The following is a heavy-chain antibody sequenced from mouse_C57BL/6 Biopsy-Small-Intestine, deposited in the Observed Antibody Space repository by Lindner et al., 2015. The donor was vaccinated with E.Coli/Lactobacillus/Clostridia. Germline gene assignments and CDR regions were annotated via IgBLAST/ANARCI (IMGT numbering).Heavy chain of an antibody. J-gene: IGHJ3*01. CDR2: INPTSGFA. D-gene: IGHD6-5*01. Sequence: SVKVSCKASGYTFTDYYLHWLRQAPGQGPEWMGWINPTSGFAKYAQKFRGRVTMTRDTSISTTYLELSGLRSDDTAVYYCARRRAYVAVSLIYAFEIWGQGTMVTVSS. CDR1: GYTFTDYY. CDR3: ARRRAYVAVSLIYAFEI. V-gene: IGHV1-84*02.